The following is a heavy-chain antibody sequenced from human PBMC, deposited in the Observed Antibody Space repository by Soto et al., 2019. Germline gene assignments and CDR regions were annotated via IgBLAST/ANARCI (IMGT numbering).Heavy chain of an antibody. J-gene: IGHJ5*02. CDR2: VYYSGTT. D-gene: IGHD4-4*01. CDR1: GDSISSSPYY. CDR3: AHIRDYNNYGWFDP. Sequence: SETLSLTCIVSGDSISSSPYYWAWLRQPPGKPLEWIGSVYYSGTTYRNPSLKSRATLSVDRSKNQFSLQMSSVSAADTAVYYCAHIRDYNNYGWFDPWGPGSLVTVS. V-gene: IGHV4-39*01.